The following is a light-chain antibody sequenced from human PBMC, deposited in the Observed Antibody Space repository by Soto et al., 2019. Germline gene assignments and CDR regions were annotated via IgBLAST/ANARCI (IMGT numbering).Light chain of an antibody. Sequence: QSVLTQPASVSGSPGQSITISCTGTSSDVGGYNYVSWYQQHPGKAPKLMIYEVSNRPSGVSNRFSGSKSGNTASLIISGLQAEDEADYYCVSFTTSRSYVFGTGTKLTVL. V-gene: IGLV2-14*01. CDR3: VSFTTSRSYV. CDR1: SSDVGGYNY. J-gene: IGLJ1*01. CDR2: EVS.